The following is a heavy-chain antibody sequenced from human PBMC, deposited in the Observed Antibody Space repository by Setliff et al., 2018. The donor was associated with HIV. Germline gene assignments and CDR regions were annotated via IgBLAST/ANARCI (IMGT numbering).Heavy chain of an antibody. CDR1: GYTFTDYF. J-gene: IGHJ6*03. CDR3: ARGRRSTSSYYYYYYMDV. D-gene: IGHD2-2*01. CDR2: INAGNGNT. Sequence: ASVKVSCKASGYTFTDYFMNWMRQAPGQRLEWMGWINAGNGNTKYSQKLQGRVTITRDTSSSTAYMQLSSLRSEDTAVYYCARGRRSTSSYYYYYYMDVWGKGTTVTVSS. V-gene: IGHV1-3*01.